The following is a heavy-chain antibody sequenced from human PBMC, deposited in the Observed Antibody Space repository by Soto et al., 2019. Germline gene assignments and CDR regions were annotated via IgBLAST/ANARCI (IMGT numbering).Heavy chain of an antibody. D-gene: IGHD3-22*01. CDR2: ISANNGNT. V-gene: IGHV1-18*01. Sequence: QVQLVQSGAEVKKPGASVKVSCKASGYIFTTYGISWVRQAPGQGLEWMGWISANNGNTYYAQKFQGRGIMTTDTPTRTIYMELRSLRSDDTAVYYCARDLQFYSDSSGYRDVFDIRGQGTMVTVSS. CDR1: GYIFTTYG. CDR3: ARDLQFYSDSSGYRDVFDI. J-gene: IGHJ3*02.